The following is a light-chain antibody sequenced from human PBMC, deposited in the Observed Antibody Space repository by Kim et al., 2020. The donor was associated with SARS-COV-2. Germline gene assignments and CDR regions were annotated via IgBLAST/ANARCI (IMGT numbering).Light chain of an antibody. CDR3: QQSDGFPPT. CDR2: DAS. J-gene: IGKJ2*01. CDR1: QDIGKY. V-gene: IGKV1-33*01. Sequence: DTQMTQSPSSLSASVGDRVTITCQASQDIGKYLNWYQQKSGKAPRLLIHDASDLEIGVPSRFSGSGSVTHFTFTISSLQPDDFATYFCQQSDGFPPTFGQGTRLEI.